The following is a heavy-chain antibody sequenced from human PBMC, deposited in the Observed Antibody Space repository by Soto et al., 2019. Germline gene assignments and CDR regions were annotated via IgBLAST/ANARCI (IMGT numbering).Heavy chain of an antibody. CDR3: ARDQDYGGFDP. CDR2: INSDGSST. V-gene: IGHV3-74*01. CDR1: GFTFSIYW. J-gene: IGHJ5*02. D-gene: IGHD4-17*01. Sequence: EVQLVESRGGIVQPGGSLRLSCAASGFTFSIYWMHWVRQAPGKGLVWVSRINSDGSSTGYADSVKGRFTVSRDNAKNTLYLQMNSLRVEDTAVYYCARDQDYGGFDPWGQGTLVTVSS.